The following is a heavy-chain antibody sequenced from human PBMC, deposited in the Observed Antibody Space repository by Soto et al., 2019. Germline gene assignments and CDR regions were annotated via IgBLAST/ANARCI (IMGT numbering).Heavy chain of an antibody. V-gene: IGHV4-34*01. J-gene: IGHJ3*02. CDR3: ARPRVAATRFAFDI. Sequence: PSETLSLTCAVYGGSFSGYYWSWIRQPPGKGLEWIGEINHSGSTNYNPSLKSRVTISVDTSKNQFSLKLSSVTAADTAVYYCARPRVAATRFAFDIWGQGTMVTVSS. CDR2: INHSGST. CDR1: GGSFSGYY. D-gene: IGHD2-15*01.